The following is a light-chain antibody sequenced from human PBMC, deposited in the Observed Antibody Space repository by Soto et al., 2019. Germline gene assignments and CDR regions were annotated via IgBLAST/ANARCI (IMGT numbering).Light chain of an antibody. V-gene: IGKV3-20*01. J-gene: IGKJ3*01. Sequence: EIVLTQSPGTLSLSPGERATLSCRASQSVSSSYLAWYQQKPGQAPRLLIYGASSRATGIPDRFSGSGSGTDFPITISRLEAEDFVVYCWQQYGSSQFTFGPGTKVDIK. CDR2: GAS. CDR3: QQYGSSQFT. CDR1: QSVSSSY.